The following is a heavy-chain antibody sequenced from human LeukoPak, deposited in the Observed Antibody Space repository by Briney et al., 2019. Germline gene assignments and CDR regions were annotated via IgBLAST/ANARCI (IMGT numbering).Heavy chain of an antibody. V-gene: IGHV1-69*05. CDR2: IIPIFGTA. CDR1: GGTFTSYA. J-gene: IGHJ5*02. CDR3: ARDNSVGDIAWWFDP. Sequence: ASVKVSCKASGGTFTSYAISWVRQAPGQGLEWKGGIIPIFGTANYAQKFQGRVTMTRDRATTTDYMELSSLRSEDTAVYYCARDNSVGDIAWWFDPWAREPWSPSPQ. D-gene: IGHD3-16*02.